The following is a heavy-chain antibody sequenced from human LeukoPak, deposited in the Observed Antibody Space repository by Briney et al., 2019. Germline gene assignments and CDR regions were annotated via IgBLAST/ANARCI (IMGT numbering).Heavy chain of an antibody. V-gene: IGHV3-23*01. J-gene: IGHJ4*02. D-gene: IGHD3-9*01. CDR3: AKDPRRHYDILTGYQRAPPDWHDC. CDR1: GFTFSSYG. CDR2: ISGSGGST. Sequence: PGGSLRLSCAASGFTFSSYGMSWVRQAPGKGLEWVSAISGSGGSTYYADSVKGRFTISRDNSKNTLYLQMNSLRAEDTAVYYCAKDPRRHYDILTGYQRAPPDWHDCWGQGTLVTVSS.